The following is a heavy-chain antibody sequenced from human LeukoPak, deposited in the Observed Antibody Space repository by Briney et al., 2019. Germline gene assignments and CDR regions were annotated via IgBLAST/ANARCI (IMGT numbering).Heavy chain of an antibody. D-gene: IGHD3-22*01. CDR3: AKGSASLTMIVGY. J-gene: IGHJ4*02. CDR1: GFTFSSYS. Sequence: PGGSLRLSCAASGFTFSSYSMNWVRQAPGKGLEWVSSISSSSSYIYYADSVKGRFTISRDNAKNSLYLQMNSLRAEDTAVYYCAKGSASLTMIVGYWGQGTLVTVSS. V-gene: IGHV3-21*04. CDR2: ISSSSSYI.